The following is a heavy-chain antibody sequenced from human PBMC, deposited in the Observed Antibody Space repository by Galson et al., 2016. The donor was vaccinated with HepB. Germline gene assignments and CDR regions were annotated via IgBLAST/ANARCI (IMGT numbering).Heavy chain of an antibody. CDR2: ISTNSGRK. CDR3: AKEMSDVLAFLEGRQSGDLGAFNI. V-gene: IGHV3-9*01. D-gene: IGHD3-3*02. CDR1: GFTFGDYA. J-gene: IGHJ3*02. Sequence: SLRLSCAASGFTFGDYAMHWVRQGPGKGLEWVSGISTNSGRKGYADSVKGRFTISRDNARNSLYLQMNSLRNEDTALYYCAKEMSDVLAFLEGRQSGDLGAFNIWGRGTVVTVSS.